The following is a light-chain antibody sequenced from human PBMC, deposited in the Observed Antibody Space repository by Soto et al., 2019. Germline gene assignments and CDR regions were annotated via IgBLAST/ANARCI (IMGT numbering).Light chain of an antibody. CDR2: DAS. J-gene: IGKJ5*01. V-gene: IGKV3-11*01. CDR1: QSVSNY. Sequence: ENVLTQSPATLSLSPGDTATLSCRATQSVSNYLAWYQQKLGQAPRLLIYDASKRATGIPARFSGSGSGIDFTLTISSLEPEDFAVYFCQQRSDWPPTFGQGTRLEIK. CDR3: QQRSDWPPT.